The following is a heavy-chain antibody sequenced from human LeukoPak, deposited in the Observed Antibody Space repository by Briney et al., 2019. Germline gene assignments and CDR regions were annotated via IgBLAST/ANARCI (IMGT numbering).Heavy chain of an antibody. CDR2: IKSKTDGGTT. D-gene: IGHD6-13*01. Sequence: PGGSLRLSCAASRFTFSNAWMSWVRQAPGKGLEWVGRIKSKTDGGTTDYAAPVKGRFTISRDDSKNTLYLQMNSLKTEDTAVYYCARDQGGTGSWYEGEGYWGQGTLVTVSS. J-gene: IGHJ4*02. CDR1: RFTFSNAW. V-gene: IGHV3-15*01. CDR3: ARDQGGTGSWYEGEGY.